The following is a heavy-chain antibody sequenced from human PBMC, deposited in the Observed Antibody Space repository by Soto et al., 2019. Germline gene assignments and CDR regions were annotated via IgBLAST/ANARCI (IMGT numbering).Heavy chain of an antibody. Sequence: PSETLSLTCTVSGGSISSSSYYWGWIRHPPGKGLEWIGSIYYSGSTYYNPSLKSRVTISVDTSKNQFSLKLSSVTAADTAVYFCARGRYCLSGDCFPNWFDPWGQGTLVTVSS. CDR2: IYYSGST. D-gene: IGHD2-21*02. J-gene: IGHJ5*02. CDR1: GGSISSSSYY. V-gene: IGHV4-39*01. CDR3: ARGRYCLSGDCFPNWFDP.